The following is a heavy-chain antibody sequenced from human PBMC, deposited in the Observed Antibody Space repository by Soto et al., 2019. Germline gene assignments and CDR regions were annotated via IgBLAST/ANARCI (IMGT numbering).Heavy chain of an antibody. V-gene: IGHV4-34*04. CDR1: GASFSGFY. J-gene: IGHJ4*02. CDR2: IDHSGIT. Sequence: PSESLSLTCAVSGASFSGFYWNWIRQSPGKRLEWIGEIDHSGITNHNTALKSRATMSVDTSKNQFSLKLRSVTAADTAVYYCARGVSVTVAVQGGAPDKNYFDSWSQGTWVTVS. CDR3: ARGVSVTVAVQGGAPDKNYFDS. D-gene: IGHD6-19*01.